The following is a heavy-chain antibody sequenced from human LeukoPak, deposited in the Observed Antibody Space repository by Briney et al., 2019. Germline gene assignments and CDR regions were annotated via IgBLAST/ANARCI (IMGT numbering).Heavy chain of an antibody. CDR1: GYTFTGYY. CDR2: INPNSGGT. D-gene: IGHD4-17*01. V-gene: IGHV1-2*02. Sequence: ASVKVSCKASGYTFTGYYMHWVRQAPGQGLEWMGWINPNSGGTNYAQKFQGRVTMTRDTSIRTDSMELSRLRSDDTAVYYCARGASGVYTVTTSWFDPWGQGTLVTVSS. J-gene: IGHJ5*02. CDR3: ARGASGVYTVTTSWFDP.